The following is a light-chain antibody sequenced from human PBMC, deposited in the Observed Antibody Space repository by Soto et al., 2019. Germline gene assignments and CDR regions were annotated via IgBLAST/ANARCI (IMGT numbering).Light chain of an antibody. V-gene: IGKV3-11*01. CDR2: GAS. Sequence: EILLAQSPGTPALSPGERNSLPCRASQSIANSLAWYQQEPGQAPRLXXFGASNRATGIPARFSGSGSGTDFTLPISSLEPEDFAVYYGQQRSNWPPWTFGQGTKVDIK. J-gene: IGKJ1*01. CDR1: QSIANS. CDR3: QQRSNWPPWT.